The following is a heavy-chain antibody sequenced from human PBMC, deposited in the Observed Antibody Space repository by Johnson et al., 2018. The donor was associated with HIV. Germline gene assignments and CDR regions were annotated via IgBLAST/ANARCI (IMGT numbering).Heavy chain of an antibody. J-gene: IGHJ3*02. D-gene: IGHD6-6*01. Sequence: QVQLVESGGGVVQPGGSLRLSCAASGFTFSSYGMHWVRQAPGKGLERVAFLRYDGSNKYYADSVKGRFTIFRDNSKNTLYLQMSSLRTEDTAVYYCAKVHIPARWSAAFDIWGRGTLVTVSS. CDR3: AKVHIPARWSAAFDI. V-gene: IGHV3-30*02. CDR1: GFTFSSYG. CDR2: LRYDGSNK.